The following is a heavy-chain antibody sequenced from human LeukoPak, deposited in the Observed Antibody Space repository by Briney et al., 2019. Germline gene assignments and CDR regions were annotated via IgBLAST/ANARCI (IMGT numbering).Heavy chain of an antibody. Sequence: GGSLRLSCAASGFTFSSYAMSWVRQAPGKGLEWVANIKQDGSEKYYVDSVKGRFTISRDNAENSLYLQMNSLRAEDTAVYYCARELIMTTVTINYYYYMDVWGKGTTVTVSS. V-gene: IGHV3-7*01. CDR2: IKQDGSEK. D-gene: IGHD4-17*01. J-gene: IGHJ6*03. CDR1: GFTFSSYA. CDR3: ARELIMTTVTINYYYYMDV.